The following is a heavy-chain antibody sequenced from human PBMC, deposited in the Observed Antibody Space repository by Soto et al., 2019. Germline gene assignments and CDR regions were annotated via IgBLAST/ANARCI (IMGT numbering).Heavy chain of an antibody. Sequence: SGPTLVNPTQTLTLTCTFSGFSLSTSGMCVSWIRQPPGKALEWLALIDWDDDKYYSTSLKTRLTISKDTSKNQVVLTMTNMDPVDTATYYCARIRGVRDGYNSYLDYWGQGTLVTVSS. CDR3: ARIRGVRDGYNSYLDY. CDR1: GFSLSTSGMC. D-gene: IGHD5-12*01. CDR2: IDWDDDK. J-gene: IGHJ4*02. V-gene: IGHV2-70*01.